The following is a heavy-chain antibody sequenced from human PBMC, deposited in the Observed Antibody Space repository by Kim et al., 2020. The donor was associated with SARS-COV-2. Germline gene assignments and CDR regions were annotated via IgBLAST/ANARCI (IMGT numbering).Heavy chain of an antibody. J-gene: IGHJ6*02. V-gene: IGHV3-48*02. D-gene: IGHD1-26*01. Sequence: GGSLRLSCAASGFTFSSYSMNWVRQAPGKGLEWVSYISSSSSTIYYADSVKGRFTISRDNAKNSLYLQMNSLGDEDTAVYYCARDRPSFGFPEVGNYYYGMDVWGQGTTVTVSS. CDR3: ARDRPSFGFPEVGNYYYGMDV. CDR1: GFTFSSYS. CDR2: ISSSSSTI.